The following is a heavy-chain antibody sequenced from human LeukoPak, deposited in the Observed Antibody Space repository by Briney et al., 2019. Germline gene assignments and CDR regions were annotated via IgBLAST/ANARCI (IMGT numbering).Heavy chain of an antibody. CDR1: GFTFDDYA. CDR2: ISWNSGSI. CDR3: AKDKGLSRWLPSYAFDI. V-gene: IGHV3-9*01. D-gene: IGHD4-23*01. J-gene: IGHJ3*02. Sequence: PGGSLRLSCAASGFTFDDYAMHWVRQAPGKGLEWVSGISWNSGSIGYADSVKGRFTISRDNAKNSLYLQLNSLRAEDTALYYCAKDKGLSRWLPSYAFDIWGQGTMVTVSS.